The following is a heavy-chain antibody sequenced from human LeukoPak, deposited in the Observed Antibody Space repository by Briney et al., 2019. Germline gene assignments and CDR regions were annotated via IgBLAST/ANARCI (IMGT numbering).Heavy chain of an antibody. J-gene: IGHJ4*02. D-gene: IGHD1-26*01. V-gene: IGHV1-2*02. Sequence: ASVKVSCKASGYTFTDYYIHWVRLAPGQGLERMGWVNPKNGGTNYAQKFQGRVTVTRDTSISTLYMELSRLESDDTAIYYCARESSGGSYYAYWGQGTLVTVS. CDR2: VNPKNGGT. CDR1: GYTFTDYY. CDR3: ARESSGGSYYAY.